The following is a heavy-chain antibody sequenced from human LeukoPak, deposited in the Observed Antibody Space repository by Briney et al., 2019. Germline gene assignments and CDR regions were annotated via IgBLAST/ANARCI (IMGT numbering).Heavy chain of an antibody. Sequence: GGSLRLSCAASGFTFSSYAMSWVRQAPGKGLEWVSAISGSGGRIYYGASVKGRFTISRDNSKNTLNLQMNSLRAEDTAVYYCAKGLVNGGYYYYMDVWGKGTTVTVSS. CDR3: AKGLVNGGYYYYMDV. V-gene: IGHV3-23*01. D-gene: IGHD2-8*01. CDR1: GFTFSSYA. CDR2: ISGSGGRI. J-gene: IGHJ6*03.